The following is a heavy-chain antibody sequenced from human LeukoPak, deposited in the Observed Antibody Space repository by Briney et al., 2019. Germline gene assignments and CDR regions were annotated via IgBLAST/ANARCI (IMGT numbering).Heavy chain of an antibody. CDR2: ISAYSGGT. D-gene: IGHD2-2*01. J-gene: IGHJ4*02. CDR3: ARGDCSSTSCYPDSDY. V-gene: IGHV1-2*02. Sequence: GASVKVSCKASGYTFTSYGISWVRQAPGQGLEWMGWISAYSGGTNYAQKFQGRVTMTRDTSISTAYMELSRLRSDDTAVYYCARGDCSSTSCYPDSDYWGQGTLVTVSS. CDR1: GYTFTSYG.